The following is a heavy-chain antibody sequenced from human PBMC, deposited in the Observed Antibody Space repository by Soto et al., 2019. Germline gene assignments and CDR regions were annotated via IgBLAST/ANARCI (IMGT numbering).Heavy chain of an antibody. V-gene: IGHV3-11*01. Sequence: QVQLVESGGGLVKPGGSLRLSCAASGFTLSDYYMTWIRQAPGMGLEWVSDISISGTTIHYADSVRGRFTISRDNAKNSRWLQMNTLRAEDTAAYDGARLGGDGYYNFWGQGTLVTVSS. CDR3: ARLGGDGYYNF. CDR1: GFTLSDYY. D-gene: IGHD3-9*01. J-gene: IGHJ4*02. CDR2: ISISGTTI.